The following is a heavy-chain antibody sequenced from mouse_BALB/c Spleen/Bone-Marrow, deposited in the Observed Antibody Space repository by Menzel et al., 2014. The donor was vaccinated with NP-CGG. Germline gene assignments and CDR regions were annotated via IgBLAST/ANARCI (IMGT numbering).Heavy chain of an antibody. Sequence: EVQRVESGGGLVKPGGSLKLSCAASGFAFSSYDVSWVRQTPEKRLEWVAYISSGGGSTYYPDTVRGRFTISRDNAKNTLYLQMSSLKSEDKAMYYCARRLRYYFDYWGQGTTLTVSS. J-gene: IGHJ2*01. V-gene: IGHV5-12-1*01. D-gene: IGHD1-1*01. CDR2: ISSGGGST. CDR3: ARRLRYYFDY. CDR1: GFAFSSYD.